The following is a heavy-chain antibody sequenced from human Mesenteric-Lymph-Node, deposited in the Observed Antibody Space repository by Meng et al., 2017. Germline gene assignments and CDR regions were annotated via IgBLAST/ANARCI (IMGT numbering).Heavy chain of an antibody. Sequence: QGQLWPVGAEVRRPGSSVKATCKASGGTFTVYYRHWVRQAPGQGPEWMGWISAYNGNTNYAQNFQGRFTMTTDTSTSTAYMELRSLRSDDTAVYYCARDLPGGTKGTWLDLWGQGTLVTVFS. CDR1: GGTFTVYY. D-gene: IGHD1-14*01. CDR3: ARDLPGGTKGTWLDL. V-gene: IGHV1-18*04. CDR2: ISAYNGNT. J-gene: IGHJ5*02.